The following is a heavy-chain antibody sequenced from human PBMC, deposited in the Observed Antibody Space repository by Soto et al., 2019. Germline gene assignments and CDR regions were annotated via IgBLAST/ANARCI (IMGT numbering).Heavy chain of an antibody. D-gene: IGHD2-8*02. CDR3: ARDVAYAFDH. CDR1: GFTFSSYS. V-gene: IGHV3-48*01. CDR2: ISSSSSTI. J-gene: IGHJ4*02. Sequence: EVQLVESGGGLVQPGGSLRLSCAASGFTFSSYSMNWVRQAPGKGLEWISYISSSSSTIYYADSVKGRFTISRDNPKNSLYLQMNSLRAEDTAVYYCARDVAYAFDHWGQGTLVTVSS.